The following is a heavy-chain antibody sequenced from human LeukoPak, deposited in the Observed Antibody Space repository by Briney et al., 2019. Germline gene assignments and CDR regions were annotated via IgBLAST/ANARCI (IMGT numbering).Heavy chain of an antibody. CDR2: FDPKDGEP. D-gene: IGHD6-19*01. J-gene: IGHJ4*02. Sequence: ASVKVSCKVSGYTLSELSMHWVRQAPGKGLEWMGGFDPKDGEPIYAQKFQGRVTMIEDTSTDTAYMELSSLRSEDTAVYFCATWGIWNNSSGRFYFDHWGQGTLVTVSS. V-gene: IGHV1-24*01. CDR1: GYTLSELS. CDR3: ATWGIWNNSSGRFYFDH.